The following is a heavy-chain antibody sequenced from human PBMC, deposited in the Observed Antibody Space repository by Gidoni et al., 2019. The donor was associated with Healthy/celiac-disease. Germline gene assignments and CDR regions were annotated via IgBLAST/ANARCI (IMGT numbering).Heavy chain of an antibody. J-gene: IGHJ4*02. V-gene: IGHV4-38-2*01. CDR2: IYHSGST. CDR3: ASYYYYDSSGPLLGFDY. CDR1: GYSISGRYY. Sequence: QVQLQESGPGQVKPAETLYLTCAVSGYSISGRYYWGWIRQPPGKGREWIGSIYHSGSTYYNPPLNSRAPISVETSKHQFSRKLSFATAADTAVYYCASYYYYDSSGPLLGFDYWGQGPLVTGSS. D-gene: IGHD3-22*01.